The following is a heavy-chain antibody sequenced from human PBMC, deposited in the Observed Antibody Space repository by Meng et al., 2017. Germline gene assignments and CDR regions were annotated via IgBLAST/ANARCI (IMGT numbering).Heavy chain of an antibody. CDR1: VDSISTYNC. V-gene: IGHV4-4*02. CDR2: IYHSGRT. Sequence: VQRRDSGQGMVKPSGTLALPFAVSVDSISTYNCWTWVRQSPEKGLEWIGEIYHSGRTNYNPSLTSRVTMSVDKSKKQISLNLSSVTAADTAVYYCATSGDNSGFYLGYWGPGILVTVSS. CDR3: ATSGDNSGFYLGY. D-gene: IGHD3-22*01. J-gene: IGHJ4*02.